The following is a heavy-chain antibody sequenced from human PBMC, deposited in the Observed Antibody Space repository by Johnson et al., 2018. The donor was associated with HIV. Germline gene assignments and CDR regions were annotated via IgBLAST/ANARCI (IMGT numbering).Heavy chain of an antibody. D-gene: IGHD1-7*01. V-gene: IGHV3-71*04. CDR1: GFTFRDYY. CDR3: ARENYRRRGAFEI. J-gene: IGHJ3*02. CDR2: IRSKTYGGTT. Sequence: VQLVESGGGLVQPGGSLRLSCAASGFTFRDYYMSWIRQAPGKGLAWVGFIRSKTYGGTTEYAASVKGRFTISRDDSKSIAYLQMNSLKTEDTAVYYRARENYRRRGAFEICGQGTMVTVSS.